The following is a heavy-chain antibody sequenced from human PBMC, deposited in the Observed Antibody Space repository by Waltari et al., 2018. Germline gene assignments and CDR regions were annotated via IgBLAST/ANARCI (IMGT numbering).Heavy chain of an antibody. V-gene: IGHV3-43D*04. Sequence: EVQLEESGGGVVQPGGSLRLSCAAYGFTFDDFAMPWVRQAPGKGLEWVSLITWDGRSTYYADSVKGRFAISRDNGKDFLYLQMNSLRPEDTALYYCVKEAAGYDSLIANGLDVWGQGTTVTVSS. CDR3: VKEAAGYDSLIANGLDV. D-gene: IGHD3-9*01. CDR2: ITWDGRST. CDR1: GFTFDDFA. J-gene: IGHJ6*02.